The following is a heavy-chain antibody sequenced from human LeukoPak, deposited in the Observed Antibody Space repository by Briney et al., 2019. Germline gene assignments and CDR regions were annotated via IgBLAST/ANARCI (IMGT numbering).Heavy chain of an antibody. V-gene: IGHV3-53*01. D-gene: IGHD2-15*01. CDR2: IYSGGST. CDR1: GFTVSSNY. CDR3: ARDVEYCSGGSRYAYDY. J-gene: IGHJ4*02. Sequence: PGGSLRLSCAASGFTVSSNYMSWVRQAPGKGLEWVSVIYSGGSTYYADSVKGRFTISRDNSKNTLYLQMNSLRAEDTAVYYCARDVEYCSGGSRYAYDYWGQGTLVTVSP.